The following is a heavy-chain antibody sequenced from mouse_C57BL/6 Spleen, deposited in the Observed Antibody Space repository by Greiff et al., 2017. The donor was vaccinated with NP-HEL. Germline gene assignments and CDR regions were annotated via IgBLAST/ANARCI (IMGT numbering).Heavy chain of an antibody. V-gene: IGHV14-1*01. D-gene: IGHD2-3*01. CDR1: GFNIKDYY. J-gene: IGHJ4*01. CDR3: TTLDGYSSYAMDY. Sequence: EVQLQQSGAELVRPGDSVKLSCTASGFNIKDYYMHWVKQRPEQGLEWIGRIDPEDGDTEYAPKFQGKATMTADTSSNTAYLQLSSLTSEDTAFYYCTTLDGYSSYAMDYWGQGTSVTVSS. CDR2: IDPEDGDT.